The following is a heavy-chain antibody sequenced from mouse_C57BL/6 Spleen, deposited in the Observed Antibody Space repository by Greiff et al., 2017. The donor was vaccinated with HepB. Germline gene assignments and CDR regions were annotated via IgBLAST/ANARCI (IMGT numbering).Heavy chain of an antibody. CDR2: ISYDGSN. D-gene: IGHD2-3*01. J-gene: IGHJ3*01. Sequence: VQLKESGPGLVKPSQSLSLTCSVTGYSITSGYYWNWIRQFPGNKLEWMGYISYDGSNNYNPSLKNRISITRDTSKNQFFLKLNSVTTEDTATYYCARVGDGYSTPFAYWGQGTLVTVSA. V-gene: IGHV3-6*01. CDR3: ARVGDGYSTPFAY. CDR1: GYSITSGYY.